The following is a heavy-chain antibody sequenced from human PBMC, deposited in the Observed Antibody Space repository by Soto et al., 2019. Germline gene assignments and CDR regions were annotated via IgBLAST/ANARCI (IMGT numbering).Heavy chain of an antibody. J-gene: IGHJ4*02. D-gene: IGHD6-19*01. Sequence: QVQLQESGPGLVKPSETLSLTCAVSGGSISSSNWWSWVRQPPGKGLEWIGEIYHSGSTNYNPSRKSRVTISVDKSKNQGARKLSSVTAADTAVDDWARGWLVYYFDYWGQGTLVTVSS. CDR2: IYHSGST. CDR1: GGSISSSNW. CDR3: ARGWLVYYFDY. V-gene: IGHV4-4*02.